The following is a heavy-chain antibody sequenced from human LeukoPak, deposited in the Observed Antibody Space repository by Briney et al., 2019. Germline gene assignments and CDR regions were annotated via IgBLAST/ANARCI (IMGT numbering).Heavy chain of an antibody. V-gene: IGHV1-2*02. CDR3: ARDLSERALYYYYYMDV. Sequence: GASVKVSCKASGYTFTGYYMHWVRQAPGQGLEWMGWINPNSGGTNYAQKFQGRVTMTRDTSISTAYMELSRLRSDDTAVYYCARDLSERALYYYYYMDVWGKGTTVTVSS. CDR1: GYTFTGYY. D-gene: IGHD6-25*01. J-gene: IGHJ6*03. CDR2: INPNSGGT.